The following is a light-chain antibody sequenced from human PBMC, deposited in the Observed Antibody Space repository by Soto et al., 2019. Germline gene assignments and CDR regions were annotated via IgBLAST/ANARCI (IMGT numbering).Light chain of an antibody. CDR1: ESLDTY. CDR2: AAS. V-gene: IGKV1-39*01. J-gene: IGKJ4*01. Sequence: DTQMTQSPSSLSASVGDRVTISCRASESLDTYLNWYRQKPGQAPNLLIYAASSLQSGVPSRFSGSGSGTHFTLTISNLQPEAFATYYCQESYTTPLSFGEGTKVEIK. CDR3: QESYTTPLS.